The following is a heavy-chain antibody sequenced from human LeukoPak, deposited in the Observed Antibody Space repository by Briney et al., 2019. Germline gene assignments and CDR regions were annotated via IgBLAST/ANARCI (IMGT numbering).Heavy chain of an antibody. V-gene: IGHV4-30-2*01. Sequence: SETLSLTCTVSGGSISSGGYYWSWIRQPPGKGLEWIGYIYHSGSTYYNPSLKSRVTISVDRSKNQFSLKLSSVTAADTAVYYCAGAFMIGTGNGDYVSWFDPWGQGTLVTVSS. CDR2: IYHSGST. CDR3: AGAFMIGTGNGDYVSWFDP. J-gene: IGHJ5*02. CDR1: GGSISSGGYY. D-gene: IGHD4-17*01.